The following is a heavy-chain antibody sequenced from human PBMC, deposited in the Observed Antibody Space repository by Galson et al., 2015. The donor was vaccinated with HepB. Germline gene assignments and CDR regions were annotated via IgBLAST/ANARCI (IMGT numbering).Heavy chain of an antibody. V-gene: IGHV3-23*01. D-gene: IGHD1-1*01. Sequence: SLRLSCAGSGFIFRHHAMAWIRQAPGKGLEWVSGVNGRGSTRSYSDAVKGRFSISRDNSRNTAYLQMSSLRVDDTAIYYCARATWRDKEWPIFDSWGQGTLVTVSS. CDR3: ARATWRDKEWPIFDS. CDR1: GFIFRHHA. J-gene: IGHJ4*02. CDR2: VNGRGSTR.